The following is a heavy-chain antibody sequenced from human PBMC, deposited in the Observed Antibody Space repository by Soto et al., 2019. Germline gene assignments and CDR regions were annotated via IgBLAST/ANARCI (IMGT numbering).Heavy chain of an antibody. Sequence: SETLSLTCTVSGDSFRSYYWSWIRPHPGKGLELIGYIYSSGSTNYNPSLKTRVTISVDNSKNRISLQLRSMSASETALYYCARVGKSSSPEAFAVGSQGTTVTGSS. CDR3: ARVGKSSSPEAFAV. CDR2: IYSSGST. J-gene: IGHJ3*01. V-gene: IGHV4-59*01. D-gene: IGHD6-13*01. CDR1: GDSFRSYY.